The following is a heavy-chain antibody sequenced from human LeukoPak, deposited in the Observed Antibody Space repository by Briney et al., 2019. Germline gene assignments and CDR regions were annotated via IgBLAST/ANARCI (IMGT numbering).Heavy chain of an antibody. V-gene: IGHV1-2*02. CDR1: GYTFTGYY. CDR2: INPNSGGT. J-gene: IGHJ3*02. CDR3: ARESNYYDSSGLVTTAFDI. D-gene: IGHD3-22*01. Sequence: ASVKVSCEASGYTFTGYYMHWVRQAPGQGLEWMGWINPNSGGTNYAQKFQGRVTMTRDTSISTAYMELSRLRSDDTAVYYCARESNYYDSSGLVTTAFDIWGQGTMVTVSS.